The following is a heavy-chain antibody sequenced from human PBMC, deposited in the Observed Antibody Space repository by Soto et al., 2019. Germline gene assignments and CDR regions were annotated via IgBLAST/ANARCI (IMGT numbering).Heavy chain of an antibody. CDR3: ARVLTGREIF. CDR2: ISYHGNNT. Sequence: QVQLVESGGGVVQPGKSLRLSCAASGFTFSNYDMHWVRQAPGKGLEWVALISYHGNNTNFADSVKGRITISRDNSKNMLYLQMNSLRPDDTGVYFCARVLTGREIFWGQGTQVTVSS. V-gene: IGHV3-30*04. CDR1: GFTFSNYD. J-gene: IGHJ4*02. D-gene: IGHD3-10*01.